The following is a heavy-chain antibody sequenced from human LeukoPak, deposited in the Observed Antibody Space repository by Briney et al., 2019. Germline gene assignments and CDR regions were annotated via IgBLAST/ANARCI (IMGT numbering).Heavy chain of an antibody. CDR3: ARDQEGFDY. Sequence: ASVKVSCKASGYSFTSNYIHWVRQAPGQGLEWMGMIYPRDGSTSYAQKFQGRVTVTRDTSTSTVHMELSGLRSEDTAVYYCARDQEGFDYWGQGTLVTVSS. CDR2: IYPRDGST. CDR1: GYSFTSNY. V-gene: IGHV1-46*01. J-gene: IGHJ4*02.